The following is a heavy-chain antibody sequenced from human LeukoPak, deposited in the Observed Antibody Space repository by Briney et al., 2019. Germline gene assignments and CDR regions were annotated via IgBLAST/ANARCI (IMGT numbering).Heavy chain of an antibody. D-gene: IGHD3-16*01. CDR2: LSYDGSDK. J-gene: IGHJ1*01. V-gene: IGHV3-30*04. CDR1: RFIFSSYA. Sequence: GGSLRLSCAASRFIFSSYAMHWVRQAPGKGLEWVAVLSYDGSDKYYADSVKGRFTISRDNSRNTLYLQMNSLRTEDTAVYYCAKDDDWGRFNHWGQGTLVTVSS. CDR3: AKDDDWGRFNH.